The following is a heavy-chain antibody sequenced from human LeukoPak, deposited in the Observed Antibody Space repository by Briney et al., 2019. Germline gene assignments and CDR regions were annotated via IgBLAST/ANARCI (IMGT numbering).Heavy chain of an antibody. CDR3: ATRYCSSTSCLLSGDY. J-gene: IGHJ4*02. V-gene: IGHV3-23*01. CDR1: GFTFSSYA. CDR2: ISGSGGST. D-gene: IGHD2-2*01. Sequence: PGGSLRLSCAASGFTFSSYAMSWVRQAPGKGLEWVSAISGSGGSTYYADSVKGRFTISRDNAKNTLYLQMNSLRAEDTAVYYCATRYCSSTSCLLSGDYWGQGTLVTVSS.